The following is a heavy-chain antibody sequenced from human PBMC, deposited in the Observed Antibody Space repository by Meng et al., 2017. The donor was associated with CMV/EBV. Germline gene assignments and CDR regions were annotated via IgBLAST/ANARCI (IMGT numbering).Heavy chain of an antibody. CDR1: GGSFSGYY. Sequence: GSLRLSCAVYGGSFSGYYWSWIRQPPGKGLEWIGEINHSGSTNYNPSLKSRVTISVDTSKNQFSLKLRSVTAADTAVYYCARGYCSGGSCYLFGYFDLWGRGTLVTVSS. J-gene: IGHJ2*01. CDR3: ARGYCSGGSCYLFGYFDL. D-gene: IGHD2-15*01. CDR2: INHSGST. V-gene: IGHV4-34*01.